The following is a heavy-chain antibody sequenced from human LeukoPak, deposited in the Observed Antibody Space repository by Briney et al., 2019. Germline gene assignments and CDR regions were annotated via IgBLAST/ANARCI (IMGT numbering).Heavy chain of an antibody. CDR2: INHSGST. J-gene: IGHJ4*02. V-gene: IGHV4-34*01. Sequence: SETLSLTCAVYGESFGLYYWSWIRQPPGKGLEWLGDINHSGSTNYNPPLKSRDTKSVDTSKNHFSLKLSSVAAADTAVYYCAGPGAGDLDYWGQGTLVTVSS. CDR1: GESFGLYY. D-gene: IGHD3-10*01. CDR3: AGPGAGDLDY.